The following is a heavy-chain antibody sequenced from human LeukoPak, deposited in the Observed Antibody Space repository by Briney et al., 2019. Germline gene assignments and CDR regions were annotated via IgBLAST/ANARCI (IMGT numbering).Heavy chain of an antibody. J-gene: IGHJ6*03. CDR1: GFTFSSYW. Sequence: GGSLRLSCAASGFTFSSYWMGWVRQAPGKGLQWVANIKTDGSEKYYVDSVKGRFTISRDNAKNSLYLQMNSLRAEDTAVYYCAREDCSSTSCYIDYYYYMDVWGKGTTVTVSS. D-gene: IGHD2-2*02. V-gene: IGHV3-7*01. CDR3: AREDCSSTSCYIDYYYYMDV. CDR2: IKTDGSEK.